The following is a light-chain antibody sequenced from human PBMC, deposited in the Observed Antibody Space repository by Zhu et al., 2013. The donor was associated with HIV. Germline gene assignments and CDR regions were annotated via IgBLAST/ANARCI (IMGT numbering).Light chain of an antibody. CDR3: QSYDSSLSVYV. V-gene: IGLV1-40*01. CDR2: GSS. CDR1: SSNIGAPYD. Sequence: QSVLTQPPSVSGAPGQRVTLSCTGSSSNIGAPYDVHWYQQFPGTAPKLLIYGSSNRPSGVPDRFSGSKAGTSASLAINGLQAEDEADYYCQSYDSSLSVYVFGTGTKVT. J-gene: IGLJ1*01.